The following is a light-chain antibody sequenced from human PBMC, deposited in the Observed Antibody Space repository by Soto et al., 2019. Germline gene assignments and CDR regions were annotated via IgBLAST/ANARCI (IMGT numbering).Light chain of an antibody. J-gene: IGKJ1*01. Sequence: DVQMTQSPSTLSASVGDTVTTTCRASQTINSWLAWYQHRPGKGPKLLIYKTSTVEGGVPLRFSGSGSGTEFTLTISSLQPADSATYYCQQYNTYPMTFGQGTKVDIK. CDR3: QQYNTYPMT. CDR1: QTINSW. CDR2: KTS. V-gene: IGKV1-5*03.